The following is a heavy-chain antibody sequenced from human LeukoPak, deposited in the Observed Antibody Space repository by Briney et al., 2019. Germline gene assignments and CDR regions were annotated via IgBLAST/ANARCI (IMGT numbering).Heavy chain of an antibody. D-gene: IGHD3-9*01. CDR3: ARVKTGYYLR. Sequence: ASVKVSCKASVYTFTSYGISAVRQAPGQGLEWMGWSNPNSGGTNYAQKFQGRVTMTRDTSISTAYMELSRLRSDDTAVYYCARVKTGYYLRWGQGTLVTVSS. V-gene: IGHV1-2*02. J-gene: IGHJ4*02. CDR2: SNPNSGGT. CDR1: VYTFTSYG.